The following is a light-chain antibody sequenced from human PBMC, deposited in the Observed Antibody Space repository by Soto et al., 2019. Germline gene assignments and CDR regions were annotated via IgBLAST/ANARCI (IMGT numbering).Light chain of an antibody. Sequence: DIVMTQSPDSLAVSLGERATINCKSSQSVLYSPNNKNYLAWYQQKPGQPPNLLIYWASTRESGVPDRFSGSRSGTDFTLTISSLQAEDVAVYYCQQYYTTLSFGGGTKVAIK. CDR3: QQYYTTLS. V-gene: IGKV4-1*01. CDR1: QSVLYSPNNKNY. J-gene: IGKJ4*01. CDR2: WAS.